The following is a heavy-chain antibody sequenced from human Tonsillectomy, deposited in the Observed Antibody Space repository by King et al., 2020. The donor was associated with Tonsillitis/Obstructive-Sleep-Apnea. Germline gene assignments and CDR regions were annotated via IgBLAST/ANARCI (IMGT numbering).Heavy chain of an antibody. D-gene: IGHD2-2*02. CDR1: GYSFTSYW. CDR3: ARRSCSSTSCYTGHWFAP. J-gene: IGHJ5*02. Sequence: QLVQSGAEVKKPGESLKISCKGSGYSFTSYWIGWVRQMPGKGLEWMGIIYPGDSDTRYSPSFQGQVTISADKSISTAYLQWSSLKASDTAMYYCARRSCSSTSCYTGHWFAPWGQGTLVTVSS. CDR2: IYPGDSDT. V-gene: IGHV5-51*01.